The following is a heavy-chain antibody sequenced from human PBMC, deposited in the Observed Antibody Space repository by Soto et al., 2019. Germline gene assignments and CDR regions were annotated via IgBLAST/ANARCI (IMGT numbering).Heavy chain of an antibody. J-gene: IGHJ4*02. CDR3: ARNEAMPNLFDY. V-gene: IGHV3-21*01. CDR2: ISSSSSYI. D-gene: IGHD2-2*01. Sequence: EVQLVESGGGLVKPGGSLRLSCAASGFTFSSYSMNWVRQAPGKGLEWVSSISSSSSYIYYADSVKGRFTISRDNAKNSLYLQMNSLRAGDTAVYYCARNEAMPNLFDYWGQGTLVTVSS. CDR1: GFTFSSYS.